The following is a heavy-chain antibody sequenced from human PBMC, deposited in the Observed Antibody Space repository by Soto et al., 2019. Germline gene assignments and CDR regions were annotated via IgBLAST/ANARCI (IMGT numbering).Heavy chain of an antibody. CDR2: ISAYNGNT. Sequence: QVQLVQSGAEVKKPGASVKVSCKASGYTFTSYGISWVRQAPGQGLEWMGWISAYNGNTNYAQKLQGRGTMTTDPSTSTAYMGLRSLRSDDTAVYYCARVGPALSAMAKSYYYDYYRYVCGKGTTVTVSS. D-gene: IGHD5-18*01. CDR3: ARVGPALSAMAKSYYYDYYRYV. V-gene: IGHV1-18*01. CDR1: GYTFTSYG. J-gene: IGHJ6*03.